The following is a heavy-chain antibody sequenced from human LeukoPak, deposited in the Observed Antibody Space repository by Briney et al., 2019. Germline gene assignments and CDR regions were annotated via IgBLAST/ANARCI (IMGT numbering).Heavy chain of an antibody. J-gene: IGHJ5*02. CDR1: GFTFSTYE. CDR3: ARGDYGDYVNWFDP. D-gene: IGHD4-17*01. V-gene: IGHV3-48*03. Sequence: SVGSLRLSCAASGFTFSTYEMNWVCQAPGKGLEWVSYISSSGSTIYYADSVKGRFTISRDNAKNSLYLQMNSLRAEDTAVYYCARGDYGDYVNWFDPWGQGTLVTVSS. CDR2: ISSSGSTI.